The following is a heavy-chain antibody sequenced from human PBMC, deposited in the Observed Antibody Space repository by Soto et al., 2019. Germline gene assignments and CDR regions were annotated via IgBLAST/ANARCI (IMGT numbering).Heavy chain of an antibody. CDR3: ARDTAMALPDA. CDR2: INPYNVNT. D-gene: IGHD5-18*01. Sequence: QVQLVQSGTEVKKPGASVKVYCKASGYTFTSYAISWVRQAPGQGLEWMGWINPYNVNTNYEQKLQGRVTMTTDTSTRTAYMELRSLRSDDTAVYYCARDTAMALPDAWGQGTLVTVSS. V-gene: IGHV1-18*01. J-gene: IGHJ1*01. CDR1: GYTFTSYA.